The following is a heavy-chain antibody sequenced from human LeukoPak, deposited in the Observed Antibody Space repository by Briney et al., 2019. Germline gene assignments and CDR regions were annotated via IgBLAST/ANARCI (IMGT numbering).Heavy chain of an antibody. Sequence: SETLSLTCTVSGGSMSGFYWSGLPQPPGKGREGIVEINHSGSTNYNPSLKSRVTISVDTSKNQFSLKLSSVTAADTAVYYCAREGYCTNGVCHDGFDYWGQGTLVTVSS. J-gene: IGHJ4*02. V-gene: IGHV4-34*01. CDR3: AREGYCTNGVCHDGFDY. CDR2: INHSGST. D-gene: IGHD2-8*01. CDR1: GGSMSGFY.